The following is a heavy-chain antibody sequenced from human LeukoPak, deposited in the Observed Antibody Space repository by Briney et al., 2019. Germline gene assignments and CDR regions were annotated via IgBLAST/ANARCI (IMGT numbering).Heavy chain of an antibody. D-gene: IGHD6-19*01. CDR1: GGSITSSRYY. J-gene: IGHJ3*02. CDR2: IYYSGST. Sequence: SETLSLTCTVSGGSITSSRYYWGWIRQPPRKGLEWIGSIYYSGSTYYNPSLKSRVTISVDTSKNQFSLKLSSVTAADTAVYYCARVQSSAYAFDIWGQGTMVTVSS. V-gene: IGHV4-39*01. CDR3: ARVQSSAYAFDI.